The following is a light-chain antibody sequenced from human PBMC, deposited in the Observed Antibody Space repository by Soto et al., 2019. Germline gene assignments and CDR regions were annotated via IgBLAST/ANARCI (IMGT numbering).Light chain of an antibody. Sequence: QAVVTQPASVSGSPGQSITISCTGTSSDVGGYNYVSWYQQHPGKAPILMIYDVSNRPSGVSNRFSGSKSGNTASLTISGLQAEDEADYYCSSYTSSSTYVVFGGGTKLTVL. CDR1: SSDVGGYNY. CDR3: SSYTSSSTYVV. V-gene: IGLV2-14*01. J-gene: IGLJ2*01. CDR2: DVS.